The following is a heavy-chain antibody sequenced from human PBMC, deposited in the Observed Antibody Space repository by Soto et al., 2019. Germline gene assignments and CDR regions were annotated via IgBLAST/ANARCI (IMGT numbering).Heavy chain of an antibody. CDR1: GGSISSSSYY. CDR3: ARQVVVVATERVDY. V-gene: IGHV4-39*01. CDR2: IYYSGST. J-gene: IGHJ4*02. D-gene: IGHD2-15*01. Sequence: SETLSLTCTVSGGSISSSSYYWGWIRQPPGKGLEWIGSIYYSGSTYYNPSLKSRVTISVDTSKNQFSLKLSSVTAADTAVYYCARQVVVVATERVDYWGQGTLVTVSS.